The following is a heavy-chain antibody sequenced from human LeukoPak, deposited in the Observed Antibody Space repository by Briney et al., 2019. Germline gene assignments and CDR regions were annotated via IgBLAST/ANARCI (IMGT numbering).Heavy chain of an antibody. Sequence: GASVKVSCKTSGYSFTAFYIHWVRQAPGQGLEWMGWIHPRRGDTNYAQKSQGRVTMTRDTPISTAYLDLSSLRSDDTAVYYCARGSGPRYYPDYWGQGTLVTVSS. CDR3: ARGSGPRYYPDY. CDR1: GYSFTAFY. D-gene: IGHD2-21*01. J-gene: IGHJ4*02. CDR2: IHPRRGDT. V-gene: IGHV1-2*02.